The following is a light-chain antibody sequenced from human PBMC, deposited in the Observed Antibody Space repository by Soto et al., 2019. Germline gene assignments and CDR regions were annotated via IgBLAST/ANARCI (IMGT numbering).Light chain of an antibody. CDR3: QVWDNNSDHVV. V-gene: IGLV3-21*02. Sequence: SYELTQPTSVSVAPGQTATITWGGDSIGSKSVHWYQQKPGQAPVVVVYHDSDRPSGIPERFSGSNSGNTATLTISRVEAGDEAVYSCQVWDNNSDHVVFGGGTKLTVL. CDR2: HDS. J-gene: IGLJ2*01. CDR1: SIGSKS.